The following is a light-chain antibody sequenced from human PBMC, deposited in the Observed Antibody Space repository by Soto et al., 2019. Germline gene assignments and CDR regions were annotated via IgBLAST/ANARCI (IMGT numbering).Light chain of an antibody. CDR3: QQSNSWPLT. CDR2: SSS. J-gene: IGKJ4*01. V-gene: IGKV3-15*01. CDR1: QTVSNN. Sequence: EIVMTQYPATLSVSPGERATLSCRASQTVSNNLAWYQQKPGQAPRLLFYSSSTRATGVPARFSGSRSGTDFTLTISSLQSEDFAVYYCQQSNSWPLTFGGGTKVET.